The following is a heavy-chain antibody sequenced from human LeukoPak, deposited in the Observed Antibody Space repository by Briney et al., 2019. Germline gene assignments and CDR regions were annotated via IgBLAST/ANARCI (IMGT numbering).Heavy chain of an antibody. CDR3: ARGVAGVYFYYYMDV. D-gene: IGHD1-14*01. V-gene: IGHV1-46*01. Sequence: ASVKVSCKASGYTFTSYYMHWVRQAPGQGLEWMGIINPSGGSTSYAQKFQGRVTMTRDMSISTAYMELSRLRSDDTAVYYCARGVAGVYFYYYMDVWGKGTTVTVSS. J-gene: IGHJ6*03. CDR2: INPSGGST. CDR1: GYTFTSYY.